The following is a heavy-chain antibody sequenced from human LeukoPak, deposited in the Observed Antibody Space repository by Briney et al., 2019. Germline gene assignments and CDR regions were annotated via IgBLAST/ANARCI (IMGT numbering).Heavy chain of an antibody. CDR1: GFTFSSYG. J-gene: IGHJ5*02. CDR3: AKDRGSGWYNWFDH. D-gene: IGHD6-19*01. CDR2: ISYDGSNK. V-gene: IGHV3-30*18. Sequence: GGSLRLSCAASGFTFSSYGMHWVRQAPGKGLEWVAVISYDGSNKYYADSVKGRFTISRDNSKNTLYLQMNSLRAEDTAVYYCAKDRGSGWYNWFDHWGQGTLVTVSS.